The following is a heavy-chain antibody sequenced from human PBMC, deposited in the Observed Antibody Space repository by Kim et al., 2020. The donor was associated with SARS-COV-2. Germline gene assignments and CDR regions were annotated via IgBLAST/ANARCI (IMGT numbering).Heavy chain of an antibody. Sequence: GGSLRLSCAASGFTISGSAMSWVRQAPWKGLEWVSFISAGVGTTYYADSVKGRCTISRDNSKNTLFLQMSSLRADDTAIYYCARTSSTFKFPTWGQGTLV. CDR2: ISAGVGTT. D-gene: IGHD6-6*01. J-gene: IGHJ5*02. CDR3: ARTSSTFKFPT. CDR1: GFTISGSA. V-gene: IGHV3-23*01.